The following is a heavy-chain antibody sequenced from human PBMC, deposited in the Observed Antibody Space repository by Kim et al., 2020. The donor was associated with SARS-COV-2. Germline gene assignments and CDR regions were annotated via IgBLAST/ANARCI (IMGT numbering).Heavy chain of an antibody. Sequence: SETLSLTCTVSGSSISSGYYWGWIRQPPGKGLEWIGSIYHSGSTYYNPSLKSRVTISVDTSKNQFSLKLSSVTAADTAVYYCARTLFWSGRHWFDPWGQGTLVTVSS. J-gene: IGHJ5*02. CDR3: ARTLFWSGRHWFDP. D-gene: IGHD3-3*01. V-gene: IGHV4-38-2*02. CDR2: IYHSGST. CDR1: GSSISSGYY.